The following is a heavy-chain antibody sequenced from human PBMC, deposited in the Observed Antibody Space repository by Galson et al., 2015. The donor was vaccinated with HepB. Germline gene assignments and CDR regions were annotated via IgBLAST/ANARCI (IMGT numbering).Heavy chain of an antibody. Sequence: SLRLSCAASGFTFSYYTINWVRQTPGKGLEWVSSITSNSDYIYYADSVKGRFSISRDNAKSSVYLQMNSLRVDDTAMYYCARGWEQYFDYWGQGILVTVSS. CDR2: ITSNSDYI. CDR1: GFTFSYYT. D-gene: IGHD1/OR15-1a*01. CDR3: ARGWEQYFDY. J-gene: IGHJ4*02. V-gene: IGHV3-21*01.